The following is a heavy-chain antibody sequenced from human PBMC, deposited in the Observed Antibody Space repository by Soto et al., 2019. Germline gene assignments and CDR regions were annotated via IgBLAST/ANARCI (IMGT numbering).Heavy chain of an antibody. Sequence: SETLSLTCTVSGGSISSVDYYWSWIRQPPGKGLEWIGYIYYTGTTYYNPSLKSRVTISVDTSKNQFSLKLSSVTAADTAVYYCARVPGEVVNWFAPWGQGPLVT. CDR3: ARVPGEVVNWFAP. CDR1: GGSISSVDYY. D-gene: IGHD2-15*01. CDR2: IYYTGTT. J-gene: IGHJ5*02. V-gene: IGHV4-30-4*01.